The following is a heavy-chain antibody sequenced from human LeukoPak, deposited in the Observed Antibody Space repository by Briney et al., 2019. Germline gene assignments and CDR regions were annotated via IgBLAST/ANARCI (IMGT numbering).Heavy chain of an antibody. CDR2: ISYDGSNK. J-gene: IGHJ4*02. CDR3: AKDQTTVWIGHADY. D-gene: IGHD4-11*01. V-gene: IGHV3-30*18. Sequence: QPGRSLRLACAASGFTFNSYGMHWLRQAPGKGLEWVAVISYDGSNKYYADSVKGRFTISRDNSKNTLYLQMNSLRAEDTAVYYCAKDQTTVWIGHADYWGQGTLVTVSS. CDR1: GFTFNSYG.